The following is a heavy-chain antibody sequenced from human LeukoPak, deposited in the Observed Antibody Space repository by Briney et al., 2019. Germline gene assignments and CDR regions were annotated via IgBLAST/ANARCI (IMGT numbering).Heavy chain of an antibody. V-gene: IGHV3-23*01. Sequence: GGSLRLSCAASGFTFSSSAMSWVRQAPGKGLEWVSAISNNGGYTYYADSVQGRFTISRDNSKSTLCLQMNSLRAEETAVYYCAKQVGYCSDGSCYFPYWGQGTLVTVSS. D-gene: IGHD2-15*01. J-gene: IGHJ4*02. CDR2: ISNNGGYT. CDR1: GFTFSSSA. CDR3: AKQVGYCSDGSCYFPY.